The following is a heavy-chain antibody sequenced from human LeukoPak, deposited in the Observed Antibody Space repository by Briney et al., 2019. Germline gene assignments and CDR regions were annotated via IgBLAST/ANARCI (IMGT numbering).Heavy chain of an antibody. CDR3: ASTVLRYFEWSSKYFQH. D-gene: IGHD3-9*01. CDR1: GGSFSGYY. V-gene: IGHV4-34*01. Sequence: PSETLSLTCAVYGGSFSGYYWSWIRQPPGKGLEWIGEINHSVSTNYNPSLKSRVTISVDTSKNQFSLKLSSVTAADTAVCYCASTVLRYFEWSSKYFQHWGQGTLVTVSS. J-gene: IGHJ1*01. CDR2: INHSVST.